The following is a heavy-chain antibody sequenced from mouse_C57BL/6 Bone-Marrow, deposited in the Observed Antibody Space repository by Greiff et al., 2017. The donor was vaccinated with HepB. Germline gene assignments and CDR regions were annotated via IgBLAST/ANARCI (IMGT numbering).Heavy chain of an antibody. CDR3: ARSPTPWNGSDY. D-gene: IGHD1-1*01. V-gene: IGHV1-55*01. Sequence: QVQLLQPGAELVKPGASVKMSCKASGFTFTSYWITWVKQRPGHCLEWIGDIYPGSGSTNYNEKFKSKATLTVDTTSSTAYMQLSSLTSEDSAVYYCARSPTPWNGSDYWGQGTTLTVSS. J-gene: IGHJ2*01. CDR2: IYPGSGST. CDR1: GFTFTSYW.